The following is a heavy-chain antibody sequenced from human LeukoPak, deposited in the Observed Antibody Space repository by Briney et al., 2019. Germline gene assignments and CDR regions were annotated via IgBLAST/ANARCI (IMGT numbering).Heavy chain of an antibody. CDR2: IKQDGSEK. D-gene: IGHD3-3*01. J-gene: IGHJ6*03. CDR3: ARVAVNAGYDFWSGFDYYYMDV. Sequence: GGSLRLSCAASGFTFSTYWMSWVRQAPGKGLEWVANIKQDGSEKYYVDSVKGRFTVSRDNVKNSLFLQMNSLRAEDTAVYYCARVAVNAGYDFWSGFDYYYMDVWGKGTTVTVSS. CDR1: GFTFSTYW. V-gene: IGHV3-7*01.